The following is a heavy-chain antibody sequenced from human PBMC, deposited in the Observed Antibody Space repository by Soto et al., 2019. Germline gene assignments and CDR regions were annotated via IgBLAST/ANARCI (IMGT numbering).Heavy chain of an antibody. D-gene: IGHD2-15*01. V-gene: IGHV4-59*01. CDR1: GGSISSYY. CDR2: IYYSGST. Sequence: SETLSLTCTVSGGSISSYYWSWIRQPPGKGLEWIGYIYYSGSTNYNPSLKSRVTISVDTSKNQFSLKLSSVTAADTAVYYCARGYCSGGSCSKYDYWGQGTLVTVS. CDR3: ARGYCSGGSCSKYDY. J-gene: IGHJ4*02.